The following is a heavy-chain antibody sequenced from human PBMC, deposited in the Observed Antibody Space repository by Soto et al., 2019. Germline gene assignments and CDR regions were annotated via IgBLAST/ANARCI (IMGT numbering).Heavy chain of an antibody. CDR1: GYTFTSYA. D-gene: IGHD6-19*01. Sequence: ASVKVSCKASGYTFTSYAMHWVRQAPGQRLEWMGWINAGNGNTKYSQKFQGRVTITRDTSASTAYMELSSLRSEDTAVYYCARWAEPSIAVAGKDYWGQGTLVTVS. V-gene: IGHV1-3*01. CDR3: ARWAEPSIAVAGKDY. CDR2: INAGNGNT. J-gene: IGHJ4*02.